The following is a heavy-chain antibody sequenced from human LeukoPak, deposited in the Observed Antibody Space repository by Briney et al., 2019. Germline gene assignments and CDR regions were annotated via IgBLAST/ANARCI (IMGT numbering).Heavy chain of an antibody. Sequence: SETLSLTRAVYGGSFSGYYWSWIRQPPGKGLEWIGEINHSGSTNYNPSLKSRVTIGVDTSKSQFSLELNSVTAADTAVYYYARTYYYDSDGNYGYNWFDPWGQGTLVTVSA. CDR1: GGSFSGYY. V-gene: IGHV4-34*01. J-gene: IGHJ5*02. CDR2: INHSGST. D-gene: IGHD3-22*01. CDR3: ARTYYYDSDGNYGYNWFDP.